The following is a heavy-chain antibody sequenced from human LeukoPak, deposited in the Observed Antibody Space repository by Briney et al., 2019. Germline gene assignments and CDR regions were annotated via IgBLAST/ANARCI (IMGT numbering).Heavy chain of an antibody. CDR1: GFTFSTYA. CDR3: AKDRGIISDY. V-gene: IGHV3-23*01. Sequence: GGSLRLSCAASGFTFSTYAMSWVRQAPGKGLEWVSAISGSGDSTYYADSVKGRFTISRDNSKNTLYLQMNSLRVEDTAVYYCAKDRGIISDYWGQGTLVTVSS. CDR2: ISGSGDST. D-gene: IGHD3-10*01. J-gene: IGHJ4*02.